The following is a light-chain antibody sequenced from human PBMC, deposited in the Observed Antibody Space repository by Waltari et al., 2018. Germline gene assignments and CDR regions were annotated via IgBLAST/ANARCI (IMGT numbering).Light chain of an antibody. CDR1: RLGDKV. CDR3: QTWDGSTAV. V-gene: IGLV3-1*01. J-gene: IGLJ3*02. CDR2: QDT. Sequence: SYELTQPPSVSVSPGKTVSITCSGDRLGDKVASWYQQKPGQSPVMVIYQDTQRPSGIPGRCSGSNSGNTATLTISGTQIMDEADYYCQTWDGSTAVFGGGTKVTVL.